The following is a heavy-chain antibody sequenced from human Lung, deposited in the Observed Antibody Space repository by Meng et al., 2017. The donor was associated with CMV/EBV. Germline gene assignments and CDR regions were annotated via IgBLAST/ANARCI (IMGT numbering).Heavy chain of an antibody. D-gene: IGHD1-26*01. CDR3: ARDQGGSSRGVDY. J-gene: IGHJ4*02. V-gene: IGHV3-74*01. CDR1: GFTSSSYW. CDR2: INSDESTT. Sequence: STGFTSSSYWMNWVRQAPGKGLVWVSRINSDESTTNYADSVKGRFTISRDNAKSTLYLQMNSLRAEDTAVYYCARDQGGSSRGVDYWGQGTLVTVSS.